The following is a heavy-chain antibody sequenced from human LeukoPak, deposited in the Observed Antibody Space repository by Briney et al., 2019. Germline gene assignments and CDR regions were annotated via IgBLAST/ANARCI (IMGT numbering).Heavy chain of an antibody. J-gene: IGHJ4*02. V-gene: IGHV3-30*02. D-gene: IGHD1-14*01. Sequence: PGRSLRLSCAASGFTFSSYSMNWVRQAPGKGLEWVAFIRYDGSNKYYADSVKGRFTISRDNSKNTLYLQMNSLSAEDTAVYYCAKDRTQPNWGQGTLVTVSS. CDR1: GFTFSSYS. CDR3: AKDRTQPN. CDR2: IRYDGSNK.